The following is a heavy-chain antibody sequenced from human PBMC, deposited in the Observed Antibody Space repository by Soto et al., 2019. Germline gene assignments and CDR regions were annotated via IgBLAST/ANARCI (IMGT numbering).Heavy chain of an antibody. CDR2: IYSGGST. CDR3: ARVLAVPACDY. CDR1: GFTVSSNY. V-gene: IGHV3-53*01. J-gene: IGHJ4*02. D-gene: IGHD2-2*01. Sequence: PXGSLGISASASGFTVSSNYMSWVRQAPGKGLEWVSVIYSGGSTYYADSVKGRFTISRDNSKNTLYLQMNSLRAEDTAVYYCARVLAVPACDYWGQGTLVTVSS.